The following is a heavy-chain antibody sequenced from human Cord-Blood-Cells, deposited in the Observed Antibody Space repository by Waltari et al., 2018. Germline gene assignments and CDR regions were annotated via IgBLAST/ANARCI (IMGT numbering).Heavy chain of an antibody. CDR2: IYYSGST. J-gene: IGHJ4*02. Sequence: QLQLQESGPGLVKPSETLSLTCPVSGGSISSSSYSWAWIRQPPGKGLEWIGSIYYSGSTYYNPSLKSRVTISVDTSKNQFSLKLSSVTAADTAVYYCASSIQGGTDYWGQGTLVTVSS. CDR3: ASSIQGGTDY. D-gene: IGHD3-16*01. V-gene: IGHV4-39*01. CDR1: GGSISSSSYS.